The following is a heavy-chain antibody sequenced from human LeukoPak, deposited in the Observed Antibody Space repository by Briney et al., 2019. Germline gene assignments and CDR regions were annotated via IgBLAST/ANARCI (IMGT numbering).Heavy chain of an antibody. CDR2: TYYRSKWYN. J-gene: IGHJ6*02. CDR3: ARGSYGDYDDPDYYYGMDV. D-gene: IGHD4-17*01. Sequence: SQTLSLTCAISGDSVSSNSAAWNWIRQSPSRGLEWLGRTYYRSKWYNDYAVSVKSRITINPDTSKNQFSLQLNSVTPEDTAVHYCARGSYGDYDDPDYYYGMDVWGQGTTVTVSS. CDR1: GDSVSSNSAA. V-gene: IGHV6-1*01.